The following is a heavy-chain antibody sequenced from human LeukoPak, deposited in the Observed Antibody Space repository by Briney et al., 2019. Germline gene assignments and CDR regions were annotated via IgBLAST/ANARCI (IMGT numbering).Heavy chain of an antibody. V-gene: IGHV3-49*04. CDR3: SRDQTSSWYDY. CDR2: IRNKAYGGTT. Sequence: PGGSLRLSCTASGFTFGDYSMSWVGQAPGKGLEWVGFIRNKAYGGTTEYAASVNGRFTISRDDSKSIAYLQMNSLRTEDTAVYYCSRDQTSSWYDYWGQGTLVTVSS. D-gene: IGHD6-13*01. CDR1: GFTFGDYS. J-gene: IGHJ4*02.